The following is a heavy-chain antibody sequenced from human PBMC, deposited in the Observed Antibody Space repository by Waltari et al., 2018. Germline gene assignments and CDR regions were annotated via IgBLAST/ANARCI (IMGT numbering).Heavy chain of an antibody. J-gene: IGHJ3*01. V-gene: IGHV3-53*01. Sequence: ELQVVQSGGCLIQPGASLSRSCSASGFTVSSTYMAWVRQAPGKGPGWVSVIFPRGRRYHADSLKGRFTISRDNSENTVHLQMSNLTAADTDLYYCARATNWVLEAFDLGGQGTMVTVSP. CDR1: GFTVSSTY. D-gene: IGHD1-1*01. CDR2: IFPRGRR. CDR3: ARATNWVLEAFDL.